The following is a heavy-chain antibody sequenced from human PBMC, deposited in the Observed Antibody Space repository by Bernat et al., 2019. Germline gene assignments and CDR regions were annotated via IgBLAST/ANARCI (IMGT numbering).Heavy chain of an antibody. CDR1: GFTFSNYG. CDR2: ISGDGSSK. D-gene: IGHD2-2*01. J-gene: IGHJ4*02. CDR3: AKENGRYYMPLDY. V-gene: IGHV3-30*18. Sequence: VQLLESGGGLVQPGRSLRLSCAASGFTFSNYGMPWVRQAPGKGLEWVAAISGDGSSKYYADSVNGRFTISRDNSKNTLYLQMNSLRAEDTAVYYCAKENGRYYMPLDYWGQGTLVTVSS.